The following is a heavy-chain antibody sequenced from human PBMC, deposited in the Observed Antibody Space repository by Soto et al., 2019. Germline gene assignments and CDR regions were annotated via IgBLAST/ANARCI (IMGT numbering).Heavy chain of an antibody. Sequence: GGSLRLSCAASGFTFNNYWMSWVRQAPGKGLEWVANINQDGNEKYYVDSVKGRFTISRDNAKNSLYLHMNSLRADDTAVYYCARAGNTWFGESRQDYWGQGTLVTVSS. D-gene: IGHD3-10*01. V-gene: IGHV3-7*04. CDR3: ARAGNTWFGESRQDY. CDR1: GFTFNNYW. J-gene: IGHJ4*02. CDR2: INQDGNEK.